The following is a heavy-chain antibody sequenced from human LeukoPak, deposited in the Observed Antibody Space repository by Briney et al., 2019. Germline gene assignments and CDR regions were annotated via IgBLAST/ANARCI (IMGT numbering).Heavy chain of an antibody. CDR1: GYTFTSYY. V-gene: IGHV1-46*01. CDR3: ARTPGYCSGGSCYSGGWFDP. D-gene: IGHD2-15*01. J-gene: IGHJ5*02. Sequence: ASVKVSCKASGYTFTSYYMHWVRQAPGQGLEWMGIINPSGGSTSYAQKFQGRVTMTRDMSTSTVYMELSSLRSEDTAVYYCARTPGYCSGGSCYSGGWFDPWGQGTLVTVSS. CDR2: INPSGGST.